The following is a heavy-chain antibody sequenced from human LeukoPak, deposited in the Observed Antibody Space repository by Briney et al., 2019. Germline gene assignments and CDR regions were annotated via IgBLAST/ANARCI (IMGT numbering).Heavy chain of an antibody. V-gene: IGHV3-48*03. J-gene: IGHJ4*02. CDR2: ISSSGNTI. Sequence: PGGSLRLSCAASGFTFNTYETNRVRQSPGKGLEWVSYISSSGNTIYYTDSVKGRFSISRNNAKNSLYLQMDSLKAEDTAVYYCARGRFYSYTYYFDYWGRGTLVTVSS. D-gene: IGHD5-18*01. CDR1: GFTFNTYE. CDR3: ARGRFYSYTYYFDY.